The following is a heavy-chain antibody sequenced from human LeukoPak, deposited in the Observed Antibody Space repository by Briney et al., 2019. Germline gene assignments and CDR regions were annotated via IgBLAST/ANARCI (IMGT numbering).Heavy chain of an antibody. CDR2: IYYSGST. CDR1: GGSISSYY. CDR3: ARDTHYYDSSGVDAFDI. V-gene: IGHV4-59*01. D-gene: IGHD3-22*01. Sequence: SSETLSLTCTVSGGSISSYYWSWIRQPPGKGLEGIRDIYYSGSTNYNPSLKSRVTISVDTSKKQFSLKLSSVTAADTAVYYCARDTHYYDSSGVDAFDIWGQGTMVTVSS. J-gene: IGHJ3*02.